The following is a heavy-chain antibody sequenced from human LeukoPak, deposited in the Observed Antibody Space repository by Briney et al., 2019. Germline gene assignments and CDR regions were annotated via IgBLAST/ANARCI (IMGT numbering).Heavy chain of an antibody. CDR1: GGSFSGYY. V-gene: IGHV4-34*01. D-gene: IGHD3-16*02. Sequence: SETLSLTCAVYGGSFSGYYWSWIRQPPGKGLEWIGEINHSGSTNYNPSLKSRVTISVDTSKNQFSLKLSSVTAADTAVYYCARHWTYYDYVWGSYRPYYFDYWGQGTLVTVSS. J-gene: IGHJ4*02. CDR3: ARHWTYYDYVWGSYRPYYFDY. CDR2: INHSGST.